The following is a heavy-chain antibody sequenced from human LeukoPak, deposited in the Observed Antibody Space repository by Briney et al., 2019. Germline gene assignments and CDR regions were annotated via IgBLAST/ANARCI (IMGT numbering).Heavy chain of an antibody. V-gene: IGHV4-39*07. CDR3: ARLAYCGGDCYYYYYYGMDV. CDR2: MYSTGSI. Sequence: SETLSLTYTVSGDSISSSSYYWGWIRQPPGKGLEWIGSMYSTGSIDYNPSLKSRVTISVDTSKRQFSLKLTSVTAADTAVYYCARLAYCGGDCYYYYYYGMDVWGQGTTVTVSS. CDR1: GDSISSSSYY. D-gene: IGHD2-21*02. J-gene: IGHJ6*02.